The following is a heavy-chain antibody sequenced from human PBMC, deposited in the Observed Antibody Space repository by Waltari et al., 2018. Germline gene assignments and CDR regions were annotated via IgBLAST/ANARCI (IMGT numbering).Heavy chain of an antibody. J-gene: IGHJ5*02. Sequence: EVQLVESGGGLVQPGGSLRLSCAASGFSFSTYTMNWVRQAPGQGLEWVSFISSGSGIIYYADSVKGRFTISRDKAKNALFLQMSSLRDEDTAVYYCTSGANSGSWGQGTLVTVSS. D-gene: IGHD2-15*01. CDR1: GFSFSTYT. CDR3: TSGANSGS. V-gene: IGHV3-48*02. CDR2: ISSGSGII.